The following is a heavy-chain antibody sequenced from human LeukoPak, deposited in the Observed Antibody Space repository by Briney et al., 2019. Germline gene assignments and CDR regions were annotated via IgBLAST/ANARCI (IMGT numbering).Heavy chain of an antibody. CDR1: GFTFSTYA. V-gene: IGHV3-64*04. CDR2: ISSNGGST. CDR3: ARDFYDSSGYYYWSP. J-gene: IGHJ5*02. Sequence: GGSLRLSCSASGFTFSTYAMHWVRQAPGKGLEYVSAISSNGGSTYYADSVKGRSTISRDNAKNSLYLQMNSLRAEDTAVYYCARDFYDSSGYYYWSPWGQGTLVTVSS. D-gene: IGHD3-22*01.